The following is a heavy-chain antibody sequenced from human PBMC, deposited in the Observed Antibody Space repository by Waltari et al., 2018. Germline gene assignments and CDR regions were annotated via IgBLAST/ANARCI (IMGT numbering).Heavy chain of an antibody. V-gene: IGHV4-59*01. Sequence: QVQLQESGPSLLKPSETLSLTWTVSGASIRGFYWSWVRQPPGKGLDWIGYIYYPGSTNFNPSLKSRVTMSVDTSKNQFSLKLSSVTAADTAFYYCARGGGGDWEWFDPWGQGTLVTVSS. CDR1: GASIRGFY. CDR2: IYYPGST. J-gene: IGHJ5*02. D-gene: IGHD2-21*02. CDR3: ARGGGGDWEWFDP.